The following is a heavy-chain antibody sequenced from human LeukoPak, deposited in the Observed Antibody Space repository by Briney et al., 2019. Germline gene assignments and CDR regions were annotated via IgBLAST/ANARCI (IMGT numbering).Heavy chain of an antibody. V-gene: IGHV3-30*02. CDR2: IRYDGSNK. D-gene: IGHD5-12*01. Sequence: GGSLRLSCAASGFTFSSYGMHWVRQAPGKGLEWVAFIRYDGSNKYYADSVKGRFTISRDNAKNSLYLQMNSLRAEDTAVYYCARDLRPYSGYDNLAFDIWGQGTMVTVSS. J-gene: IGHJ3*02. CDR1: GFTFSSYG. CDR3: ARDLRPYSGYDNLAFDI.